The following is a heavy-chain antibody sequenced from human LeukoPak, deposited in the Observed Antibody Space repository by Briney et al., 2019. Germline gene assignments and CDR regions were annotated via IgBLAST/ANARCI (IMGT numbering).Heavy chain of an antibody. CDR2: IHSGGNI. CDR3: AKDRGYAKGV. D-gene: IGHD1-1*01. Sequence: GGSLRLSCAASGLSISDNYMSWVRQAPGKGLEWVSIIHSGGNIYYADSVKGRFTISRDNSKNTLYLQMNSLRAEDTAVYYCAKDRGYAKGVWGQGTTGTGSS. V-gene: IGHV3-53*01. CDR1: GLSISDNY. J-gene: IGHJ6*02.